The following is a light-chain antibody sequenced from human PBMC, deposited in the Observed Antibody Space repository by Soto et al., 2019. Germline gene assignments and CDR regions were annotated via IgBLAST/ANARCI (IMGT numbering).Light chain of an antibody. CDR1: QSVSSSD. Sequence: EIALSEVPCTRSGSIGERARLACRASQSVSSSDLAWYQQKPSQAPRLLIYGASSRATGITDRFRGSGSGTDFTLTISRLEPEDFAVYYCQEYGSSAWTCGQGTKVDIK. CDR2: GAS. CDR3: QEYGSSAWT. V-gene: IGKV3-20*01. J-gene: IGKJ1*01.